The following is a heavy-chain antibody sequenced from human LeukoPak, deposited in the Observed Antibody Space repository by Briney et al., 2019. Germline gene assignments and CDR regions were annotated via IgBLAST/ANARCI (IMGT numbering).Heavy chain of an antibody. CDR3: TTDLSPYYGFWSGYFDY. V-gene: IGHV3-15*01. CDR1: GFTFSNAW. Sequence: GGSLRLSCAASGFTFSNAWMSWVRQAPGKGLEWVGRIKSKTDGGTTDYAAPVKGRFTTSRDDSKNTLHLQMNSLKTEDTAVYYCTTDLSPYYGFWSGYFDYWGQGTLVTVSS. CDR2: IKSKTDGGTT. D-gene: IGHD3-3*01. J-gene: IGHJ4*02.